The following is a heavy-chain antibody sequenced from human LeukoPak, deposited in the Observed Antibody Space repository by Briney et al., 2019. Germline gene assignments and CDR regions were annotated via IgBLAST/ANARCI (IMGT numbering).Heavy chain of an antibody. J-gene: IGHJ4*02. V-gene: IGHV1-2*04. CDR2: INPNSGGT. CDR1: GYTFTGYC. D-gene: IGHD2-15*01. CDR3: ARSDFYCSGGSCYRYYFDY. Sequence: ASVKVSCKASGYTFTGYCMHWVRQAPGQGLEWMGWINPNSGGTNYAQKFQGWVTMTRDTSISTAYMELSRLRSDDTAVYYCARSDFYCSGGSCYRYYFDYWGQGTLVTVSS.